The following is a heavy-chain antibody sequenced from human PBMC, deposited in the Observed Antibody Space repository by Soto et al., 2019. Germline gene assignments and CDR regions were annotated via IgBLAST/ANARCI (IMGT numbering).Heavy chain of an antibody. CDR2: ISYDGSNK. CDR1: GFTFSSYA. D-gene: IGHD2-15*01. J-gene: IGHJ6*02. CDR3: ARDGGYCSGGSCPSYGMDV. V-gene: IGHV3-30-3*01. Sequence: QVQLVESGGGVVQPGRSLRLSCAASGFTFSSYAMHWVRQAPGKGLEWVAVISYDGSNKYYADSVKGRFTISRDNSKNTLYLQMNSLRAEDTAVYYCARDGGYCSGGSCPSYGMDVWGQGTTVTVSS.